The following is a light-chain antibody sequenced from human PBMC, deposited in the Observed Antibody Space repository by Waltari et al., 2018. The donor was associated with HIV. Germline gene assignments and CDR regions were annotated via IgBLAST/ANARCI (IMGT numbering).Light chain of an antibody. CDR3: QYYGYSVS. Sequence: IVLTQSPGSLTVSPGDRVTLSCEANQKINSSMAWYQQTPGQPPRLLIFAAARRATGVPDRFVAIGSGTDFTLSIIRLEPEDFVFYFCQYYGYSVSFGGGT. CDR2: AAA. V-gene: IGKV3-20*01. CDR1: QKINSS. J-gene: IGKJ4*01.